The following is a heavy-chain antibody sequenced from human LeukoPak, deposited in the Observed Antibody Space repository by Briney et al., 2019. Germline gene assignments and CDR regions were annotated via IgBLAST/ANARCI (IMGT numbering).Heavy chain of an antibody. V-gene: IGHV3-23*01. CDR2: INAGGTNT. CDR3: ANGESPDY. J-gene: IGHJ4*02. CDR1: GFNFSTYA. Sequence: GGSLRLSCTASGFNFSTYAVTWVRQPPGKGLQWVSTINAGGTNTKYADSVKGRFTISRDSSKSTLYLQMNSLRGEDTAVYYCANGESPDYWGQGTLVTVSS. D-gene: IGHD3-10*01.